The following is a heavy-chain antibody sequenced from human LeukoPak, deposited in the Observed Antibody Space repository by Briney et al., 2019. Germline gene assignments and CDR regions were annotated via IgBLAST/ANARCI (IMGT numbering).Heavy chain of an antibody. CDR1: VFTFSSYA. CDR2: ISGSGGST. Sequence: PVGSLRLSCAASVFTFSSYAMSSVRQAPGRGLEGVSAISGSGGSTYYADSVKGRFTISRDNSKNTLYLQMNSLRAEDTAVYYCATLDGSGLTYDAFDIWGQGTMVTVSS. D-gene: IGHD3-10*01. J-gene: IGHJ3*02. CDR3: ATLDGSGLTYDAFDI. V-gene: IGHV3-23*01.